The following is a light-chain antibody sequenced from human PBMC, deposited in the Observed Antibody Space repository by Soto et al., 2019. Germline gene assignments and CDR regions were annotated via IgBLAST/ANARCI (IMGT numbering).Light chain of an antibody. CDR2: DAS. CDR3: QQRSNWPPMYT. J-gene: IGKJ2*01. CDR1: QSVSSY. V-gene: IGKV3-11*01. Sequence: EIVLTQSPATLYLSPGERATLSCRASQSVSSYLAWYQQKPGQAPRLLIYDASNRATGIPAGFSGSGSGTDFTLTISSLEPEDFAVYYCQQRSNWPPMYTFGQGTNLEIK.